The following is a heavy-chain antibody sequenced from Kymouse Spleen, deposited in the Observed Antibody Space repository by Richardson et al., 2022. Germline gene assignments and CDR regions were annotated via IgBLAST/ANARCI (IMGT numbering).Heavy chain of an antibody. Sequence: EVQLVESGGGLVQPGRSLRLSCAASGFTFDDYAMHWVRQAPGKGLEWVSGISWNSGSIGYADSVKGRFTISRDNAKNSLYLQMNSLRAEDTALYYCAKALDILTGYPFDYWGQGTLVTVSS. D-gene: IGHD3-9*01. V-gene: IGHV3-9*01. CDR3: AKALDILTGYPFDY. J-gene: IGHJ4*02. CDR1: GFTFDDYA. CDR2: ISWNSGSI.